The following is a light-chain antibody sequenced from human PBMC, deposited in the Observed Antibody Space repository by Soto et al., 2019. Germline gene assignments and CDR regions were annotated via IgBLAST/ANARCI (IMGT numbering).Light chain of an antibody. J-gene: IGKJ4*01. Sequence: DVVMTQSPLSLPVTLGQPASISCSSRQILVHSDGNTYLNWFQQRPGQSPRRLIYKVSYRDSGVPDRFSGSGSGTDFTLKISRVEAEDDGVYYCMQIVYWPLTFGGGTKVEI. CDR1: QILVHSDGNTY. CDR3: MQIVYWPLT. CDR2: KVS. V-gene: IGKV2-30*02.